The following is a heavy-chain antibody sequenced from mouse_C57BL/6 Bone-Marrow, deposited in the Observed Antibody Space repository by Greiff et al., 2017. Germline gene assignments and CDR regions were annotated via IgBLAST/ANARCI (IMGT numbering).Heavy chain of an antibody. J-gene: IGHJ3*01. Sequence: EVKLQESGPELVKPGASVKISCKASGYSFTGYYMHWVKQSSEKSLEWIGEINPSTGGTSYNQKFKGKATLTVDKSSSTAYMQLKSLTSEDSAVYYCASWCYDGGTWFAYWGQGTLVTVSA. CDR3: ASWCYDGGTWFAY. D-gene: IGHD2-12*01. V-gene: IGHV1-43*01. CDR2: INPSTGGT. CDR1: GYSFTGYY.